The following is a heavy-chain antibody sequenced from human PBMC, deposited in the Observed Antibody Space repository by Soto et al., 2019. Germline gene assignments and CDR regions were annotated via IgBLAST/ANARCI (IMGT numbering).Heavy chain of an antibody. CDR1: GGSISSGDYY. CDR3: ARQPRHLLWFGEGDMDV. D-gene: IGHD3-10*01. Sequence: PSETLSLTCTVSGGSISSGDYYWSWIRQPPGKGLEWIGYIYYSGSTNYNPSLKSRVTISVDTSKNQFSLKLSSVTAADTAVYYCARQPRHLLWFGEGDMDVWGKGTTVTVSS. CDR2: IYYSGST. J-gene: IGHJ6*03. V-gene: IGHV4-30-4*01.